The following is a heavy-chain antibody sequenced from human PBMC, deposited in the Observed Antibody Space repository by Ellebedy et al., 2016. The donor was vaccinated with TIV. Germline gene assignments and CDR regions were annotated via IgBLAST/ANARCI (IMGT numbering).Heavy chain of an antibody. CDR3: ARLVNTWFDP. CDR2: IFYSGST. Sequence: SETLSLTCTVSGGSISTFYWSWIRQPPGKGLEWIGYIFYSGSTNYNPSLKSRVTISVDTSKNQFSLKVSSVTAVDTAVYYCARLVNTWFDPWGRGTLVTVSS. V-gene: IGHV4-59*01. CDR1: GGSISTFY. D-gene: IGHD3-22*01. J-gene: IGHJ5*02.